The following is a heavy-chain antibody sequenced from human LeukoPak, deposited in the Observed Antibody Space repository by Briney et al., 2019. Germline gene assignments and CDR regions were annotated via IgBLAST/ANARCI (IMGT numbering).Heavy chain of an antibody. Sequence: GGSLRLSCAASGFTFSSYSMNWVRQAPGKGPEWVPYISESSSHTYYAASVKGRFTISRDNAKNSLYLQMNSLRADDTGIYYCARDRAPRARIGGMDVWGQGTTVIVSS. CDR2: ISESSSHT. D-gene: IGHD5-12*01. CDR1: GFTFSSYS. V-gene: IGHV3-21*06. CDR3: ARDRAPRARIGGMDV. J-gene: IGHJ6*02.